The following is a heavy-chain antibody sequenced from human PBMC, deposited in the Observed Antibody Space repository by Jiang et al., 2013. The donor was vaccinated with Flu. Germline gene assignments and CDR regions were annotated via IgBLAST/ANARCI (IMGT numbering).Heavy chain of an antibody. V-gene: IGHV4-34*01. Sequence: TLSLTCAVYVGPSVITLDLDPPAPRKGLEWIGEVTHSGTTNYNPSLKSRVTMSVDTSKNQFSLELRSVTAADTAVFYCASRGLGEWGASGHWGQGTLVTVPS. CDR2: VTHSGTT. J-gene: IGHJ4*02. CDR1: VGPSVIT. D-gene: IGHD3-10*01. CDR3: ASRGLGEWGASGH.